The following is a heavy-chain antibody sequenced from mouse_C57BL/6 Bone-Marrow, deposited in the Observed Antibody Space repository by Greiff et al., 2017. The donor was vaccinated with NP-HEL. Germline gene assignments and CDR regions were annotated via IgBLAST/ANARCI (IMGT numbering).Heavy chain of an antibody. CDR3: ARRNYYGYDDWYFDV. CDR2: FHPYNDDT. D-gene: IGHD2-2*01. Sequence: QVQLKQSGAELVKPGASVKMSCKASGYTFTTYPIEWMKQNHGKSLEWIGNFHPYNDDTKYNEKFKGKATLTVEKSSSTVYLELSRLTSDDSAVYYCARRNYYGYDDWYFDVWGTGTTVTVSS. CDR1: GYTFTTYP. V-gene: IGHV1-47*01. J-gene: IGHJ1*03.